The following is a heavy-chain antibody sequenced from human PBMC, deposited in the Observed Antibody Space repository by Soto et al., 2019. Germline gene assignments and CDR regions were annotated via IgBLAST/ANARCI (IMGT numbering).Heavy chain of an antibody. CDR3: ARRDYDSSGPLDY. CDR1: GGSISSSSYY. J-gene: IGHJ4*02. D-gene: IGHD3-22*01. V-gene: IGHV4-39*01. Sequence: SETLSLTCTVSGGSISSSSYYWGWIRQPPGKGLEWIGSIYYSGSTYYNPSLKSRVTISVDTSKNQFSLKLSSVTAADTAVYYCARRDYDSSGPLDYWGQGTLVTVS. CDR2: IYYSGST.